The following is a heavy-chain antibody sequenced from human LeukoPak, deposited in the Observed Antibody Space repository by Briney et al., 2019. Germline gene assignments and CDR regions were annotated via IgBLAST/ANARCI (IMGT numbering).Heavy chain of an antibody. CDR1: GFTFSDYY. J-gene: IGHJ4*02. CDR2: ISSSGSTI. D-gene: IGHD6-13*01. V-gene: IGHV3-11*04. CDR3: ARDPSTYSSSWYS. Sequence: GGSLRLSCAASGFTFSDYYMSWIRQAPGKGLEWVSYISSSGSTIYYADSVKGRFTISRDNAKNSLYLQMNSLRAEDTAVYYRARDPSTYSSSWYSWGQGTLVTVSS.